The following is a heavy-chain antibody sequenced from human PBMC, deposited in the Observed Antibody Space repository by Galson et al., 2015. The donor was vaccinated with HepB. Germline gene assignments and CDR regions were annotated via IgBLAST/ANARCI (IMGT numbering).Heavy chain of an antibody. CDR3: VKDRYGSGPFAFDF. CDR1: GFSFGSYV. CDR2: IRNDGGST. V-gene: IGHV3-64D*06. J-gene: IGHJ3*01. D-gene: IGHD3-10*01. Sequence: SGFSFGSYVMHWVRQAPGKGLEFVSGIRNDGGSTYYADSGKGRFTISRDNARNTLYLQVTGLRPEDTAVYYCVKDRYGSGPFAFDFWGQGTMVTVSS.